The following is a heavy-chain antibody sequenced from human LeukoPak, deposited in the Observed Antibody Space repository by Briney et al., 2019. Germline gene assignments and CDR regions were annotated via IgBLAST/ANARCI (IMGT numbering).Heavy chain of an antibody. J-gene: IGHJ6*03. Sequence: KPSETLSLTCAVYGGSFSGYYWSWIRQPPGKGLEWIGEINHSGSTNYNPSLKSPVTISVDTSKNQFSLKLSSVTAADTAVYYCASATGYYYDSSGYYYYYYMDVWGKGTTVTVSS. D-gene: IGHD3-22*01. V-gene: IGHV4-34*01. CDR3: ASATGYYYDSSGYYYYYYMDV. CDR2: INHSGST. CDR1: GGSFSGYY.